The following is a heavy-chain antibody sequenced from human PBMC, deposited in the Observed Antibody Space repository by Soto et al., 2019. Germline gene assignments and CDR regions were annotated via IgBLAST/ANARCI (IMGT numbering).Heavy chain of an antibody. CDR1: GGSISSSSYY. Sequence: SETLSLTCTVSGGSISSSSYYWGWIRQPPGKGLEWIGSIYYSGSTYYNPSLKSRVTISVDTSKNQLSLKLSSVTAADTAVYYCARSLRRLRFLEWLPTVYFDYWGQGTLVTVSS. CDR3: ARSLRRLRFLEWLPTVYFDY. J-gene: IGHJ4*02. CDR2: IYYSGST. D-gene: IGHD3-3*01. V-gene: IGHV4-39*01.